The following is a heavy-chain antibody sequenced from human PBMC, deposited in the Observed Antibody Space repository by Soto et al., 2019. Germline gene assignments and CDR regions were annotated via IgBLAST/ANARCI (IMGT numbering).Heavy chain of an antibody. D-gene: IGHD3-22*01. J-gene: IGHJ3*02. CDR3: AKDPYYYYDSSGYPRDAFDI. CDR2: ISGSGGST. V-gene: IGHV3-23*01. Sequence: GGSLRLSCAASGFTFSSYAMSWVRQAPGKGLDWVSAISGSGGSTYYADSVKGRFTISRDNSKNTLYLQMNSLRAEDTAVYYCAKDPYYYYDSSGYPRDAFDIWGQGTMVTVSS. CDR1: GFTFSSYA.